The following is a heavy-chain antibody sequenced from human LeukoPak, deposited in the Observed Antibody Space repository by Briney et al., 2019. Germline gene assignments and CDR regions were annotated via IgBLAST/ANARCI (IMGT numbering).Heavy chain of an antibody. CDR2: ISSSSSTI. CDR3: AKDPYDSSGYRSNDAFDI. V-gene: IGHV3-48*01. D-gene: IGHD3-22*01. J-gene: IGHJ3*02. Sequence: SGGSLRLSCAASGFTFSSYSMNWVRQAPGKGLEWVSYISSSSSTIYYADSVKGRFTISRDNAKNSLYLQMNSLRAEDTAVYYCAKDPYDSSGYRSNDAFDIWGQGTMVTVSS. CDR1: GFTFSSYS.